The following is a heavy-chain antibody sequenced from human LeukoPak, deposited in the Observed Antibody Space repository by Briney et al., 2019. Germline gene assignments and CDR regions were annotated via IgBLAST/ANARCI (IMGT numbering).Heavy chain of an antibody. J-gene: IGHJ4*02. Sequence: GGSLSLSCPGSGFPFVSYWMHWARQAPGKGPVWVSRINSDGRSTTYADAVKGRFTISRDNAKGTLYLQMDSLTGEDSGVYYCARDVDFDYWGEGTLVTVSS. CDR3: ARDVDFDY. CDR2: INSDGRST. CDR1: GFPFVSYW. V-gene: IGHV3-74*01.